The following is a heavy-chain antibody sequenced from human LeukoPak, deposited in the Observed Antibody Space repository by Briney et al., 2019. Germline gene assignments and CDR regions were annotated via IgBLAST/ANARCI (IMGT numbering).Heavy chain of an antibody. D-gene: IGHD3-22*01. CDR1: GGTFSSYA. CDR2: IIPIFGTA. V-gene: IGHV1-69*05. CDR3: ARAPYYYDSSGYYYVRYYYYMDV. J-gene: IGHJ6*03. Sequence: ASVKVSCKASGGTFSSYAISWVRQPPGQGLEWMGGIIPIFGTANYAQKFQGRVTITTDESTSTAYMELSSLRSEDTAVYYCARAPYYYDSSGYYYVRYYYYMDVWGKGTTVTVSS.